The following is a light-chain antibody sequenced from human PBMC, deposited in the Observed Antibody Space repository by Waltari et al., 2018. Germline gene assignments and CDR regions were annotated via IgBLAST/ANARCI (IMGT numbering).Light chain of an antibody. CDR2: WAS. CDR1: LTVFYDSNNKNY. J-gene: IGKJ2*03. CDR3: HQYYNTPYS. V-gene: IGKV4-1*01. Sequence: DIVMTQSPHSLAVSLGERATINCKSSLTVFYDSNNKNYLAWYQQKPGQPPNLLIYWASTRKSGVPDRFSGSGSGTDFTLTISTLQAEDVAVYYCHQYYNTPYSYGQGTKLEIK.